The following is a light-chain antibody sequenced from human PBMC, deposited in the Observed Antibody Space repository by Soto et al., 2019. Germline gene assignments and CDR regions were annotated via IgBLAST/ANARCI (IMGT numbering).Light chain of an antibody. CDR1: QSISSY. V-gene: IGKV1-39*01. J-gene: IGKJ5*01. CDR3: QQSYSTPAT. CDR2: AAS. Sequence: DIQMTQSQSSLSASVGDRVTITCRASQSISSYLNWYQQKPGKAPKLPIYAASSLQSGAPPRFACGGSGTDFTLTISSLQPEDFPTYSCQQSYSTPATSGQGKRLEI.